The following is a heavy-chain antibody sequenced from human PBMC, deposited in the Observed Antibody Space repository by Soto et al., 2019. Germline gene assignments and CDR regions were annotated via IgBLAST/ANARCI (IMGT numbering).Heavy chain of an antibody. J-gene: IGHJ4*02. Sequence: EVQLVESGGGLVQPGGSLRLSCAVSGFTFSSSEMNWIRQAPGKGLEWVSYISSNGNTKYYGDSVKDRFTISRDNAKNSLYLQMNSLRAEDTAVYFCARGSGWHDPLEYWGQGTLVTVSS. D-gene: IGHD6-19*01. V-gene: IGHV3-48*03. CDR1: GFTFSSSE. CDR2: ISSNGNTK. CDR3: ARGSGWHDPLEY.